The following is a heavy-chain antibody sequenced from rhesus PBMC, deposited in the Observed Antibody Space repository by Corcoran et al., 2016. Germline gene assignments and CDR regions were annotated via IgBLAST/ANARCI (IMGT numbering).Heavy chain of an antibody. CDR3: ARGREYSSWSGLYY. CDR2: IDPSDSDT. V-gene: IGHV5-2*01. Sequence: EVQLVQSGAEVKRPGESLKISCKTSGSSFTSDWISWVRHMPGKGLEWMGAIDPSDSDTRYSPSFQGQVTISADKSISTTYLQWSSLKASDSATYYCARGREYSSWSGLYYWGQGVLVTVSS. D-gene: IGHD6-13*01. J-gene: IGHJ4*01. CDR1: GSSFTSDW.